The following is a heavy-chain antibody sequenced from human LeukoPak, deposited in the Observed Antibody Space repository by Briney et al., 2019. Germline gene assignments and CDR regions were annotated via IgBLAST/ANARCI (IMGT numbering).Heavy chain of an antibody. D-gene: IGHD3-22*01. V-gene: IGHV4-38-2*02. CDR2: IYYSVST. Sequence: SETLSLTCTVSGYSISSGYYWGWIRQPPGKGLEWIGSIYYSVSTYYNPSLKSRVTISVDTSKNQFSLKLSSVTAADTAVYYCARRPYYYDSSGYYYFDDWGQGTLVTVSS. CDR3: ARRPYYYDSSGYYYFDD. CDR1: GYSISSGYY. J-gene: IGHJ4*02.